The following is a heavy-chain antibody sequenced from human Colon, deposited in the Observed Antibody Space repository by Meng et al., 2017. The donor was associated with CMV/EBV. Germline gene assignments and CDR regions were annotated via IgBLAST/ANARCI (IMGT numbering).Heavy chain of an antibody. Sequence: SETLSLTWTVSGGSISSYYWSWIRQPPGKGLEWIGYIYYSGGTNYNPSLKSRVTISVDTSKNQFSLKLSSVTAADTAVYYCAREQIDYYDSSGYSSGYFDYWGQGTLVTVSS. CDR3: AREQIDYYDSSGYSSGYFDY. V-gene: IGHV4-59*01. D-gene: IGHD3-22*01. CDR1: GGSISSYY. CDR2: IYYSGGT. J-gene: IGHJ4*02.